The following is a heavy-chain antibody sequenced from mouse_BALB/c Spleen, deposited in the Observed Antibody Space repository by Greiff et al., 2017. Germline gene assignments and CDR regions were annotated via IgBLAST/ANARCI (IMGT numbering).Heavy chain of an antibody. CDR3: ARGYYGSSPRWFAY. Sequence: EVQLQQSGPGLVKPSQSLSLTCTVTGYSITSDYAWNWIRQFPGNKLEWMGYISYSGSTSYNPSLKSRISITRDTSKNQFFLQLNSVTTEDTATYYCARGYYGSSPRWFAYWGQGTLVTVSA. V-gene: IGHV3-2*02. D-gene: IGHD1-1*01. J-gene: IGHJ3*01. CDR2: ISYSGST. CDR1: GYSITSDYA.